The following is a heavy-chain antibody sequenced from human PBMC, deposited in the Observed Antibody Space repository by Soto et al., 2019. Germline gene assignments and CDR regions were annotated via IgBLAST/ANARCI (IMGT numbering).Heavy chain of an antibody. D-gene: IGHD2-2*01. CDR3: AADQDCTSTSCYPYNFDS. V-gene: IGHV1-58*01. CDR1: GFTFTSSA. J-gene: IGHJ4*02. CDR2: IVVGSDNT. Sequence: SVKVSCKASGFTFTSSAVQWVRQARGHRLEWIGWIVVGSDNTNYAQKSQERVTITRDMSTSTAYMELSSLRSEDTAVYYCAADQDCTSTSCYPYNFDSWGQGTLVTVSS.